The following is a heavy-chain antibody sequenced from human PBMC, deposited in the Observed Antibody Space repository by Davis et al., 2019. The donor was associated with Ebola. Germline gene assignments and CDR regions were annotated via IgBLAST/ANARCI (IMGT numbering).Heavy chain of an antibody. V-gene: IGHV4-34*01. D-gene: IGHD4-17*01. CDR3: AREHDYGDFFDY. J-gene: IGHJ4*02. CDR1: GDSISPYH. Sequence: GSLRLSCTVSGDSISPYHWSWIRQPPGKGLEWIGEINHSGSTNYNPSLKSRVTISVDTSKNQFSLKLSSVTAADTAVYYCAREHDYGDFFDYWGQGTLVTVSS. CDR2: INHSGST.